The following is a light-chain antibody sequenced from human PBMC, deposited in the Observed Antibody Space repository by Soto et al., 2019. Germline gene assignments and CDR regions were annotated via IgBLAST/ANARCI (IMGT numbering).Light chain of an antibody. CDR2: AAS. Sequence: DIQMSQAPSTLAASVGDRVTVACRASQSISSWLAWYQQKPGKAPKLLIYAASTLESGVPSRFSATVSGTEFSLTITSLQPEDFATYYCQQLFDSPITFGQGTRWRI. CDR3: QQLFDSPIT. CDR1: QSISSW. V-gene: IGKV1-5*01. J-gene: IGKJ5*01.